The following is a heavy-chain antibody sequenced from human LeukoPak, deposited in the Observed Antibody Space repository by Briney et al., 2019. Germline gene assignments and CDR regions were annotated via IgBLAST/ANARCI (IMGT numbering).Heavy chain of an antibody. V-gene: IGHV5-51*01. J-gene: IGHJ3*02. Sequence: GESLKISCQGSGYSFTSYWIAWVRHMTGQGLEYMGIIYPGDSDTRYSPSFQGQVTISSDKSITTAYLQWSSLKASDTAMYYCARRVGGTSSRAFDIWGQGTMVSVSS. CDR1: GYSFTSYW. CDR2: IYPGDSDT. CDR3: ARRVGGTSSRAFDI. D-gene: IGHD1-26*01.